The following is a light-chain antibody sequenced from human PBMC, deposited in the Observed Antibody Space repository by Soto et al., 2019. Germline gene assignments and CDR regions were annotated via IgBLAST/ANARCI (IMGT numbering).Light chain of an antibody. J-gene: IGLJ2*01. V-gene: IGLV1-40*01. CDR2: AST. CDR3: QSYDTGLTGHVL. CDR1: SSNIGAGFD. Sequence: QSVLTQLPSVSGVPGQRVTLSCSGNSSNIGAGFDVHWYQQLPGAAPKLLIYASTNRPSGVPDRFSGDKSDTSSSLAITGLQIDDEADYYCQSYDTGLTGHVLFGGGTQLTVL.